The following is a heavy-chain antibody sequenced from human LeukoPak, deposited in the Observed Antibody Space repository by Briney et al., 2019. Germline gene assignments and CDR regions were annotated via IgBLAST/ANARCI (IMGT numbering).Heavy chain of an antibody. D-gene: IGHD6-19*01. CDR1: GFTFSSYG. J-gene: IGHJ6*02. V-gene: IGHV3-30*18. CDR3: AKEAYSSGWYGTYYYYGMDV. CDR2: ISYDGSNK. Sequence: GGSLRLSCAASGFTFSSYGMHWVRQAPGKGLEWVAVISYDGSNKYYADSVKGRFTISRDNPKNTLYLQMNSLRAEDTAVYYCAKEAYSSGWYGTYYYYGMDVWGQGTTVTVSS.